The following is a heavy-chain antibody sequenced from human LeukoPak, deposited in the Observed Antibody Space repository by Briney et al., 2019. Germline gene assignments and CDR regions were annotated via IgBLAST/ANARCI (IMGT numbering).Heavy chain of an antibody. J-gene: IGHJ3*02. Sequence: SETLSLTCTVSGGSINNYYWSWIRQPAGKGLEWIGRIYTHGSTNYNPSLKSRVTMSVDTSKNQFSLKLSPVTAADTAVYYCARGRYCSADICSGGDAFDIWGQGTMVSVSS. CDR2: IYTHGST. CDR1: GGSINNYY. V-gene: IGHV4-4*07. D-gene: IGHD2-15*01. CDR3: ARGRYCSADICSGGDAFDI.